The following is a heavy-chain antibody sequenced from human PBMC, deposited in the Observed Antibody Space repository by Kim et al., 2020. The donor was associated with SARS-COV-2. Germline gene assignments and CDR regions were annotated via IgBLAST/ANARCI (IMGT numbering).Heavy chain of an antibody. Sequence: KFQGRVPMTRDTSPSTVYMELSSMRSEDTAVYYCARGSRAAAGQGGFDYWGQGTLVTVSS. J-gene: IGHJ4*02. CDR3: ARGSRAAAGQGGFDY. V-gene: IGHV1-46*01. D-gene: IGHD6-13*01.